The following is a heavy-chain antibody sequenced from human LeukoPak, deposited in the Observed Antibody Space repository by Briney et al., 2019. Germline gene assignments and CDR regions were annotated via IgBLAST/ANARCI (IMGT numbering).Heavy chain of an antibody. CDR1: GGSFSGYY. J-gene: IGHJ5*02. Sequence: SETLSLTCAVYGGSFSGYYWSWIRQPPGKGLEWIGEINQSGSTNYNPSLKSRVSISIDTSKNQFSLKVSSMTAADTAVYYCARDRCGGDCYSRWFDPWGQGTLVTVSS. CDR2: INQSGST. CDR3: ARDRCGGDCYSRWFDP. V-gene: IGHV4-34*01. D-gene: IGHD2-21*02.